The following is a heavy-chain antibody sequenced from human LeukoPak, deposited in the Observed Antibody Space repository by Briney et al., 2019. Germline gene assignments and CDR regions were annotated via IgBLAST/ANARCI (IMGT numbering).Heavy chain of an antibody. Sequence: GGSLRLSCAASGFTFSSYGMHWVRQAPGKGLEWVAVIWYDGSSKYYADSVKGRFTISRDNSKNTLYLQMNSLRAEDTAVYYCAKDLRWLQTQPPEIGYWGQGTLVTVSS. CDR1: GFTFSSYG. CDR2: IWYDGSSK. J-gene: IGHJ4*02. V-gene: IGHV3-33*06. D-gene: IGHD5-24*01. CDR3: AKDLRWLQTQPPEIGY.